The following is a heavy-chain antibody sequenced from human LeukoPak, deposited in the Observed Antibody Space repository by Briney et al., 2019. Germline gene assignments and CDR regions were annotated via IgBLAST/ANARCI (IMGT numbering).Heavy chain of an antibody. CDR3: ARSLFRGSGSWKGWFDP. Sequence: SETLSLTCAVYGGSFSGYYWSWIRQPPGKGLEWIGEINHSGSTNYNPSLKSRVTISVDTSKNQFSLKLSSVTAADTAVYYCARSLFRGSGSWKGWFDPWGQGTLVTVSS. V-gene: IGHV4-34*01. D-gene: IGHD6-13*01. CDR2: INHSGST. J-gene: IGHJ5*02. CDR1: GGSFSGYY.